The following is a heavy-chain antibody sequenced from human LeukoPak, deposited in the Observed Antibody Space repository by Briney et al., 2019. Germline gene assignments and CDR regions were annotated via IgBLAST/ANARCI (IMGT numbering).Heavy chain of an antibody. CDR2: IRPNDGTT. Sequence: GSLILSCEASGFTFSNYGMNWVRQAPGKGLEWVSYIRPNDGTTHYADSVKGRFTISRDNAKNSLSLQMTSLRADDTAVYYCVRGQASLDNWFDPWGQGTLVIVSS. CDR3: VRGQASLDNWFDP. J-gene: IGHJ5*02. CDR1: GFTFSNYG. V-gene: IGHV3-48*01.